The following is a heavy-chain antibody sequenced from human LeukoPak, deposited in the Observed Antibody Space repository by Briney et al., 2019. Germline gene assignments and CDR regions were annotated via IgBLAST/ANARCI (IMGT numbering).Heavy chain of an antibody. J-gene: IGHJ4*02. CDR2: IPYDGSNK. V-gene: IGHV3-30-3*01. CDR1: GFTFSSYA. Sequence: GGSLRLSCAASGFTFSSYAMHWVRQAPGKGLEWVAIIPYDGSNKYYADSVKGRFTISRDNSKNTLYLQMNSLRAEDTAVYYCARDRNMDFDYWGQGTLVTVSS. D-gene: IGHD2-2*03. CDR3: ARDRNMDFDY.